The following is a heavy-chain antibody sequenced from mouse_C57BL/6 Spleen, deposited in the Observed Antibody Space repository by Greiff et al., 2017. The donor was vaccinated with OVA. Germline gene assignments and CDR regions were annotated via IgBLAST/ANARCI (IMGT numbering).Heavy chain of an antibody. CDR2: INPYNGGT. Sequence: EVKLQQSGPVLVKPGASVKMSCKASGYTFTDYYMNWVKQSHGKSLEWIGVINPYNGGTSYNQKFKGKATLTVDKSSSTAYMELNSLTSEDSAVYYCARPIDSSGYYSWFAYWGQGTLVTVSA. J-gene: IGHJ3*01. CDR3: ARPIDSSGYYSWFAY. V-gene: IGHV1-19*01. CDR1: GYTFTDYY. D-gene: IGHD3-2*02.